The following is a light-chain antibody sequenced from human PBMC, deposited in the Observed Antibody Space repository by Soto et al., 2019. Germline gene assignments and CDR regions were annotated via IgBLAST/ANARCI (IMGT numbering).Light chain of an antibody. CDR2: GAS. Sequence: EIEMTQSPATLSLAPGERVTLSCRASESVSTNLAWYQQKAGQAPRLLIYGASTRATGIPARFSGSGSETDFTLTITSLEPEDFAVYYCQQRNNWPPITFGQGTRLEIK. J-gene: IGKJ5*01. CDR3: QQRNNWPPIT. V-gene: IGKV3-11*01. CDR1: ESVSTN.